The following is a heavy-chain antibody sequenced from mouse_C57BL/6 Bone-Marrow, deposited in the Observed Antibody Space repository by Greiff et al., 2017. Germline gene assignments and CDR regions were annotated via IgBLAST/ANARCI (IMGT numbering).Heavy chain of an antibody. J-gene: IGHJ1*03. Sequence: VQLQQPGAELVKPGASVKMSCKASGYTFTSYWITWVKQRPGQGLEWIGDIYPGSGSTNYNEKFKSKATLTVDTSSSTAYMQLSSLTSEDSAVYYCAFITTVVAHWYVDVWGTGTTVTVSS. V-gene: IGHV1-55*01. D-gene: IGHD1-1*01. CDR3: AFITTVVAHWYVDV. CDR1: GYTFTSYW. CDR2: IYPGSGST.